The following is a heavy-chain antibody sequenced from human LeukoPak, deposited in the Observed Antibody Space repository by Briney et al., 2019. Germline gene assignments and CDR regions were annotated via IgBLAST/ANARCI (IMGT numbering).Heavy chain of an antibody. V-gene: IGHV1-69*13. Sequence: GASVKVSCKASGYTFTSYYMHWVRQAPGQGLEWMGGIIPIFGTANYAQKFQGRVTITADESTSTAYMELSSLRSEDTAVYYCARPPPRASTYSKWYFDLWGRGTVVTVSS. D-gene: IGHD4-11*01. CDR1: GYTFTSYY. CDR2: IIPIFGTA. CDR3: ARPPPRASTYSKWYFDL. J-gene: IGHJ2*01.